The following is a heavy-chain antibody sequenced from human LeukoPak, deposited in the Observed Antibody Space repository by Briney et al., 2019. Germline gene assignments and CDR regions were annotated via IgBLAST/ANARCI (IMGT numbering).Heavy chain of an antibody. J-gene: IGHJ4*02. Sequence: GGSLRLSCAASGFTFSSYWMHWVRQVPGKGLVWVARINSDGSNTSYADSVKGRFTISRDNAKNTLYLQMNSLRAEDTAVYSCARGVVGATTPFDSWGQGTLVTVSS. D-gene: IGHD1-26*01. V-gene: IGHV3-74*01. CDR2: INSDGSNT. CDR3: ARGVVGATTPFDS. CDR1: GFTFSSYW.